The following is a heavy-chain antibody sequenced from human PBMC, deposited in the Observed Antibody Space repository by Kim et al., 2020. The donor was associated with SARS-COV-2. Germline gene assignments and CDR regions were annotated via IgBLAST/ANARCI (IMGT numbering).Heavy chain of an antibody. V-gene: IGHV4-31*03. CDR2: IYYSGYT. D-gene: IGHD3-10*01. CDR3: ARLYYYGSGSYRSQYYYGLGV. J-gene: IGHJ6*02. Sequence: SETLSLTCTVSGGPISSGGYYWSWIRHHPGRGLEWIGNIYYSGYTDYNPSLKSRVSISIDTSKNQFSLKLSSVTAADTAVYYCARLYYYGSGSYRSQYYYGLGVWGQGTAVTVSS. CDR1: GGPISSGGYY.